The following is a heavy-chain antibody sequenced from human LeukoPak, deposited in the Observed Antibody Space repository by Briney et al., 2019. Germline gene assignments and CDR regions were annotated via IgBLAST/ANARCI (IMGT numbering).Heavy chain of an antibody. CDR2: MNPNSGNT. J-gene: IGHJ3*02. Sequence: ASVNVSCKASGYTFTSYDINWVRQATGQGLEWMGWMNPNSGNTGYAQKFQGRVTMTRNTSISTAYMELSSLRSEDTAVYYCARGSSYSSGWYAFDIWGQGTMVTVSS. V-gene: IGHV1-8*01. D-gene: IGHD6-19*01. CDR1: GYTFTSYD. CDR3: ARGSSYSSGWYAFDI.